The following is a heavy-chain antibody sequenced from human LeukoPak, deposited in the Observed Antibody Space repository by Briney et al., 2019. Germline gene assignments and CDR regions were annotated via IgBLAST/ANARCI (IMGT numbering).Heavy chain of an antibody. Sequence: GGSLRLSCAASGFTFSSYAMSWVRQAPGKGLEWVSAISGSGGSTYYADSVKGRFTISRDNAKNSLYLQMNSLTAEDTAVYYCARDDWGPVAYGGQGTLVTVSS. CDR3: ARDDWGPVAY. V-gene: IGHV3-23*01. CDR1: GFTFSSYA. D-gene: IGHD7-27*01. CDR2: ISGSGGST. J-gene: IGHJ4*02.